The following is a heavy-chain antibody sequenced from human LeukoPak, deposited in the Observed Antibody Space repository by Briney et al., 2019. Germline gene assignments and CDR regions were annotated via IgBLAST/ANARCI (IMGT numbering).Heavy chain of an antibody. Sequence: ASVKVSCKASGYTFTSYGISWVRQAPGQGLGWMGWISAYIGNTNYAQKLQGSVPITTDTSTSTAYMELRSLRSDDTAVYYCARSWAMVSADDYWGQGTLVTVSS. CDR3: ARSWAMVSADDY. J-gene: IGHJ4*02. D-gene: IGHD5-18*01. V-gene: IGHV1-18*01. CDR2: ISAYIGNT. CDR1: GYTFTSYG.